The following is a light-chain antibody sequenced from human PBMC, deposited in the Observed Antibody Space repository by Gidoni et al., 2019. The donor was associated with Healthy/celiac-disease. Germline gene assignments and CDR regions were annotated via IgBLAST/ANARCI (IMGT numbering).Light chain of an antibody. Sequence: GDRVTITCRASQSISSYLNWYQQKPGKAPKLLIYDASSLQSGVPSRFSGSGSGTDFTLTISSLQPEEFATYYCKQSYPWTFXQXTKVEIK. V-gene: IGKV1-39*01. CDR2: DAS. CDR1: QSISSY. CDR3: KQSYPWT. J-gene: IGKJ1*01.